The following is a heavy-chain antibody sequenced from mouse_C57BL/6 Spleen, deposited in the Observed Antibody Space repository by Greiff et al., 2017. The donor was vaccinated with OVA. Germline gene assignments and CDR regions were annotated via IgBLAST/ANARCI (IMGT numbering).Heavy chain of an antibody. Sequence: EVMLVESEGGLVQPGSSMKLSCTASGFTFSDYYMAWVRQVPEKGLEWVANINYDGSSTYYLDSLKSRFIISRDNAKNILYLQMSSLKSEDTATYYCARVGIMGDYFDYWGQGTTLTVSS. V-gene: IGHV5-16*01. J-gene: IGHJ2*01. CDR1: GFTFSDYY. CDR3: ARVGIMGDYFDY. CDR2: INYDGSST.